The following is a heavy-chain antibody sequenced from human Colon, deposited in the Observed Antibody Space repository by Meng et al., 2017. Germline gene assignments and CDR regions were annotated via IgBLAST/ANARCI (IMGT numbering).Heavy chain of an antibody. Sequence: VQVVQFGAEVMKPGASVKVSCKASAYTFSRYAMHWVRQAPGQRLEWMRWINAGNGNTTRDTSATTTYMELNSLRTEDTAVYYCAREKGSSGRAGWFDPWGQGTLVTVSS. D-gene: IGHD6-19*01. CDR1: AYTFSRYA. V-gene: IGHV1-3*01. CDR2: INAGNGNT. CDR3: AREKGSSGRAGWFDP. J-gene: IGHJ5*02.